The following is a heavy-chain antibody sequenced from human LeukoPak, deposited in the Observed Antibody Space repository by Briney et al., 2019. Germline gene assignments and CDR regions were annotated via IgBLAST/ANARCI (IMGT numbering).Heavy chain of an antibody. CDR2: INHSGST. Sequence: SETLSLTCAVYGGSFSGYYWSWIRQPPGKGLEWIGEINHSGSTNYNPSLKSRVTISVETSKNQFSLKLSSVTAADTAVYYCARPHPRGGSYYFDYWGQGTLVTVSS. CDR3: ARPHPRGGSYYFDY. D-gene: IGHD3-10*01. J-gene: IGHJ4*02. CDR1: GGSFSGYY. V-gene: IGHV4-34*01.